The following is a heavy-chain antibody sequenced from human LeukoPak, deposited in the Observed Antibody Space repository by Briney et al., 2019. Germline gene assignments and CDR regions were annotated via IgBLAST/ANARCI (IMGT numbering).Heavy chain of an antibody. J-gene: IGHJ4*02. Sequence: LEXXSAISGSGGSTYYADSVKGRFTISRDNSKNTLYLQMNSLRAEDTAVYYCAKEAWLTGWNYYFDYWGQGTLVTVSS. CDR2: ISGSGGST. CDR3: AKEAWLTGWNYYFDY. D-gene: IGHD5-12*01. V-gene: IGHV3-23*01.